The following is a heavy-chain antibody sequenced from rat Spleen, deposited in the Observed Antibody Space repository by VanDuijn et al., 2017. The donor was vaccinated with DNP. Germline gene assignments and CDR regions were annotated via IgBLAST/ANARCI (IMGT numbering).Heavy chain of an antibody. D-gene: IGHD1-7*01. CDR1: GFSVTSNY. Sequence: EVQLQESGPGLVKPSQSLSLTCSVTGFSVTSNYWAWIRKFPGNKMEYIGHISYSGSTNYNPSLQSRISITRDTSKNLFFLHLNSVTTEDTATYYCARWTRYFDYWGQGVMVTVSS. CDR2: ISYSGST. CDR3: ARWTRYFDY. V-gene: IGHV3-1*01. J-gene: IGHJ2*01.